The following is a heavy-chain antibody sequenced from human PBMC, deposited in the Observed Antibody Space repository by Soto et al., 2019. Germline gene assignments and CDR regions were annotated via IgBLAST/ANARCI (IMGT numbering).Heavy chain of an antibody. J-gene: IGHJ4*02. CDR1: GYTFDSYA. Sequence: QVQLEQSGAEVKKPGASVKVSCKASGYTFDSYAIHWVRQAPGQSLEWMGWISAASGNTRVSQTFHDRVAITKDTSASSAYMELHSLTSSDTAVYFFAGGTVGALCESLHYWGLGTLVTVSS. CDR3: AGGTVGALCESLHY. V-gene: IGHV1-3*01. CDR2: ISAASGNT. D-gene: IGHD1-26*01.